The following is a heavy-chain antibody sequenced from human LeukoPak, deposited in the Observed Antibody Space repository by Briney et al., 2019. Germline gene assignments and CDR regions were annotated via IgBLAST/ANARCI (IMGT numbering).Heavy chain of an antibody. CDR1: GDSFSSNSAA. CDR3: AREDDWYCFDY. J-gene: IGHJ4*02. V-gene: IGHV6-1*01. CDR2: TYYRSKWYN. Sequence: SQTLSLTCAISGDSFSSNSAAWNWFRQSPSIGLEWLGRTYYRSKWYNDYAVSVKSRITINPDTSKNQFSLQLNSVTPEDTAVYYCAREDDWYCFDYWGQGTLVTVSS. D-gene: IGHD3-9*01.